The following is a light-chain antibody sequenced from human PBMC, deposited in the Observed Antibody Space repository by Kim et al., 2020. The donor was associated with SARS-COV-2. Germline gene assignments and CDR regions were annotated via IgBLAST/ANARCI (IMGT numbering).Light chain of an antibody. CDR3: QQYGSSPLT. J-gene: IGKJ2*01. V-gene: IGKV3-20*01. Sequence: LSPGERATLSCRASQSVSSSYLAWYQQKPRQAPRLLIYGASSRATGIPDRFSGSGSGTDFTLTISRLEPEDFAVYYCQQYGSSPLTFGQGTKLEIK. CDR1: QSVSSSY. CDR2: GAS.